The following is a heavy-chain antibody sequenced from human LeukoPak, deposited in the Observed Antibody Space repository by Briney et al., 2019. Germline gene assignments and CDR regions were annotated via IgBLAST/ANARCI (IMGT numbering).Heavy chain of an antibody. J-gene: IGHJ4*02. Sequence: GASLQISCQGSGYSFTSYWIGCVRQLPGKGLEWMGIIYPGDSDTRYSPSFQGQVTISADKSISTAYLQWSSLKASDTAMYYCARHAPDGYNRNYDYWGQGTLVTVSS. V-gene: IGHV5-51*01. CDR2: IYPGDSDT. CDR1: GYSFTSYW. D-gene: IGHD5-24*01. CDR3: ARHAPDGYNRNYDY.